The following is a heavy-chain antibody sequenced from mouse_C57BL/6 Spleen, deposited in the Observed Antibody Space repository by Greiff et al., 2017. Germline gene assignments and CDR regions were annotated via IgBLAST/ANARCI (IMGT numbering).Heavy chain of an antibody. Sequence: ESGPGLVKPSQSLSLTCSVTGYSITSGYYWNWLRQFPGNKLEWMGYISYAGSNNYNPSLKNRISITRDTSKNQFFLKLNSVTTEDTATYYCARAYGTGFDYWGQGTTLTVSS. CDR1: GYSITSGYY. CDR2: ISYAGSN. D-gene: IGHD1-1*01. CDR3: ARAYGTGFDY. J-gene: IGHJ2*01. V-gene: IGHV3-6*01.